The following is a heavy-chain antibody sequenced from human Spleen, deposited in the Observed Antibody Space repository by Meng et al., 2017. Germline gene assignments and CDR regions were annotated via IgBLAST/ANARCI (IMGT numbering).Heavy chain of an antibody. Sequence: GESLKISCAASGFTFSSYWMSWVRQAPGKGLEWVANIKQDGSEKYYVDSVKGRFTISRDNPKNTLYLQMNSLRAEDTAVYYCVRTYDSSGYPPAAFDYWGQGTLVTVSS. CDR3: VRTYDSSGYPPAAFDY. CDR1: GFTFSSYW. D-gene: IGHD3-22*01. V-gene: IGHV3-7*01. CDR2: IKQDGSEK. J-gene: IGHJ4*02.